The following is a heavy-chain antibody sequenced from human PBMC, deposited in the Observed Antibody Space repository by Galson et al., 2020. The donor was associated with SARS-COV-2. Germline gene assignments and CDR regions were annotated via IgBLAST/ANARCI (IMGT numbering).Heavy chain of an antibody. Sequence: GGSLRLSCAASGFTFSSYGMHWVRQAPGKGLEWVAVIWYDGSNNYYADSVKGRFTISRDNSKNTLYLQMNSLRAEDTAVYYCAKGYSWDYYYYGMDVWGQGTTVTVSS. J-gene: IGHJ6*02. V-gene: IGHV3-33*06. CDR2: IWYDGSNN. D-gene: IGHD5-18*01. CDR1: GFTFSSYG. CDR3: AKGYSWDYYYYGMDV.